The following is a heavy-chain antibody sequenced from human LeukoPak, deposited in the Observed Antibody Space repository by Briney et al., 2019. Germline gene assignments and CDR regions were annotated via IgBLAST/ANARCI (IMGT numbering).Heavy chain of an antibody. Sequence: GGSRRLSCAASGFTSSSYALNWVRQAPGKGLEWVATVSGSGDRMYHADSVKGRFTISRDNSKNTIYLQMNSLGAEDTALYYCAKAAAAPGFVFWGQRTLVTVSS. CDR1: GFTSSSYA. CDR3: AKAAAAPGFVF. J-gene: IGHJ4*02. CDR2: VSGSGDRM. V-gene: IGHV3-23*01. D-gene: IGHD6-13*01.